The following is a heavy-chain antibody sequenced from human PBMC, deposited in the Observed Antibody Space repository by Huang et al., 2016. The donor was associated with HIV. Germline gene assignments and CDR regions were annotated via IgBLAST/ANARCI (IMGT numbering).Heavy chain of an antibody. CDR3: ATSTPDVGAGVLRSAFDI. D-gene: IGHD2-15*01. CDR2: LDPEEGKT. J-gene: IGHJ3*02. V-gene: IGHV1-24*01. CDR1: GYTVSELS. Sequence: QVQLVESGAELKKPGASVRVSCKVSGYTVSELSLHWVRQAPEKGLEWMGGLDPEEGKTSDAKRLQGRVTMTEDTSTDTAYMELISLRPEDTAVYYWATSTPDVGAGVLRSAFDIWGQGTMVTVSS.